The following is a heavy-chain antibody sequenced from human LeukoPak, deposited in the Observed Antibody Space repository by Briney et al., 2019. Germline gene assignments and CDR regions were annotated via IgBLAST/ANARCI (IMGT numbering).Heavy chain of an antibody. CDR1: GFTFSTYA. CDR3: AKEGWITIFGVVTPAGLDY. D-gene: IGHD3-3*01. CDR2: ISGGGDIT. Sequence: GGSLRLSCAASGFTFSTYAMVWVRQAPGKGLEWVSTISGGGDITYYADSVKGRFTLSRDNSRNTLYLEMNGLRAEDTAMYYCAKEGWITIFGVVTPAGLDYWGQGNLVTVSS. V-gene: IGHV3-23*01. J-gene: IGHJ4*02.